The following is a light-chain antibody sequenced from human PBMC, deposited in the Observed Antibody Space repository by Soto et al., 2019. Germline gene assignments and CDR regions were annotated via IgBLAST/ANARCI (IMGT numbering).Light chain of an antibody. Sequence: QSVLTQPPSVSGAPGQRVTISCTGSSSNIGAVYDVHWYQHLPGTAPKLLIYGNTNRPSGVPDRFSGSKSGASASLAITGLQAEDEADYYCQSYDSSLSGDVFGTGTKLTVL. J-gene: IGLJ1*01. CDR1: SSNIGAVYD. V-gene: IGLV1-40*01. CDR3: QSYDSSLSGDV. CDR2: GNT.